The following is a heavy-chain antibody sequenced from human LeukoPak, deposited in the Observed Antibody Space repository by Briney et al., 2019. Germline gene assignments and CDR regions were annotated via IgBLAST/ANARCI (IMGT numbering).Heavy chain of an antibody. J-gene: IGHJ5*02. V-gene: IGHV3-30*02. CDR2: IRYDGSNK. CDR1: GFTFSSYG. CDR3: ARVPRPDYGGNFGWFDP. D-gene: IGHD4-23*01. Sequence: GGSLRLSCGASGFTFSSYGMHWVRQAPGKGLEWVAFIRYDGSNKYYADSVKGRFTISRDNSKNTLYLQMNSLRAEDTAVYYCARVPRPDYGGNFGWFDPWGQGTLVTVSS.